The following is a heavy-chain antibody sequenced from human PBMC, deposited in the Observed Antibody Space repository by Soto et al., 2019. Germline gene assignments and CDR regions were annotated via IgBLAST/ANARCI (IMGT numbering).Heavy chain of an antibody. V-gene: IGHV3-23*01. Sequence: PGGSLRLSCSASGFAFSNYAMAWVRQAPGQGLEWISSLSGSGGNTYYADSVRGRFTISRDNSKNTLYLQMSSLRVEDSAVYYCARGSTDAYPGSRIFDFWGRGTLVTVSS. CDR2: LSGSGGNT. D-gene: IGHD3-10*01. CDR1: GFAFSNYA. CDR3: ARGSTDAYPGSRIFDF. J-gene: IGHJ4*02.